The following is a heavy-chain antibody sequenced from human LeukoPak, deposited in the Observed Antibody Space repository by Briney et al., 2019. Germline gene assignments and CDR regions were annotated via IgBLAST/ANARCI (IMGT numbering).Heavy chain of an antibody. Sequence: SETLSLTCAVYGGSFSGYYWSWIRQPPGKGLEWIGEINHSGSTNYNPSLKSRVTISVDTSKNQFSLKLSSVTAADTAVYYCASRWNYGSERYHWYYWGQENVVTLSS. CDR2: INHSGST. D-gene: IGHD3-10*01. CDR3: ASRWNYGSERYHWYY. J-gene: IGHJ4*02. V-gene: IGHV4-34*01. CDR1: GGSFSGYY.